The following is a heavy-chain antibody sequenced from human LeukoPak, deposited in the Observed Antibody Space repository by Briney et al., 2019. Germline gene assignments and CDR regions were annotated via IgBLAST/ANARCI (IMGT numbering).Heavy chain of an antibody. CDR3: ARCSTGLFDY. J-gene: IGHJ4*02. CDR1: GGSFSGYY. Sequence: SETLSLTCAVYGGSFSGYYWSWIRQPPGKGLEWIGEINHSGSTNYNPSLKSRVTISVDTSKNQFSLKLSSVTAADTAVYYCARCSTGLFDYWGQGTLVTVSS. D-gene: IGHD1-1*01. CDR2: INHSGST. V-gene: IGHV4-34*01.